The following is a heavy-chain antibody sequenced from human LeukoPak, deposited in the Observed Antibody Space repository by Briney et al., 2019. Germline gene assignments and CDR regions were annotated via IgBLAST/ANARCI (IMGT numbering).Heavy chain of an antibody. Sequence: ASVKVSCKASGYTFTSYAMNWVRQAPGQGLEWMGWINTNTGNPTYAQGFTGRFVFSLDTSVSTAYLRISSLKAEDTAVYYCARGALILYSNPPFDYWGQGTLVTVSS. CDR2: INTNTGNP. V-gene: IGHV7-4-1*02. D-gene: IGHD2-21*01. CDR3: ARGALILYSNPPFDY. J-gene: IGHJ4*02. CDR1: GYTFTSYA.